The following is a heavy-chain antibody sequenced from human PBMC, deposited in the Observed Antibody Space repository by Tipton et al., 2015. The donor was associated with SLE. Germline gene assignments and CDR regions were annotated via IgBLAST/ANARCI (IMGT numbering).Heavy chain of an antibody. CDR1: GGSITDYY. CDR2: MSDSGNT. D-gene: IGHD6-19*01. Sequence: TLSLTCSVSGGSITDYYWSWIRQAPGKGPEWIGHMSDSGNTNYNPSLKNRVTISLDTSRSQISLRLNSMTAADTAIYYCAGGLAVAGTRDYWGQGTLVTVSS. CDR3: AGGLAVAGTRDY. V-gene: IGHV4-59*01. J-gene: IGHJ4*02.